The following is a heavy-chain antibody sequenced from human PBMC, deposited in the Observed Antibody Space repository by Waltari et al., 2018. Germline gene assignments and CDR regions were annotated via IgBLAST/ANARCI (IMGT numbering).Heavy chain of an antibody. Sequence: QVQLVQSGAEVKKPGSSVTVSCKASGGTFSSYAISWARQAPGQGLEWMGGIIPIFGPANYAQKFQGRVTITADESTSTAYMELSSLRSEDTAVYYCAGGDYSGTYYSYYYYMDVWGKGTTVTISS. D-gene: IGHD1-26*01. CDR1: GGTFSSYA. CDR3: AGGDYSGTYYSYYYYMDV. CDR2: IIPIFGPA. V-gene: IGHV1-69*12. J-gene: IGHJ6*03.